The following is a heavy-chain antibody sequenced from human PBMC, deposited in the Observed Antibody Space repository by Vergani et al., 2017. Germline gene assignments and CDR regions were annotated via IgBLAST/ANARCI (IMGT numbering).Heavy chain of an antibody. V-gene: IGHV3-21*01. CDR2: ISSSSSYI. CDR1: GGSISSSS. Sequence: LQLQESGPGLVKPSETLSLTCTVSGGSISSSSNYWGWIRQPPGKGLEWVSSISSSSSYIYYADSVKGRFTISRDNAKNSLYLQMNSLRAEDTAVYYCASLADYYYGMDVWGQGTTVTVSS. CDR3: ASLADYYYGMDV. J-gene: IGHJ6*02.